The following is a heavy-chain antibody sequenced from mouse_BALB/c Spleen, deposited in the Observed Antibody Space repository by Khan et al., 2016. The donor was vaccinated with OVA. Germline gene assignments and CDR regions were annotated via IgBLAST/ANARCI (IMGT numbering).Heavy chain of an antibody. CDR3: ARNRYEGTYSYFDD. V-gene: IGHV2-6-4*01. CDR2: IRGGGST. Sequence: QVQLKESGPGLVAPSQSLSITCTVSGYSLTSYCVHWVRQPPGKSLEWLGEIRGGGSTDYNSALKSRLSISKDNSKSHVFLKMISLQTDDTAMYYYARNRYEGTYSYFDDWGEGTTVTVSS. CDR1: GYSLTSYC. D-gene: IGHD2-14*01. J-gene: IGHJ1*01.